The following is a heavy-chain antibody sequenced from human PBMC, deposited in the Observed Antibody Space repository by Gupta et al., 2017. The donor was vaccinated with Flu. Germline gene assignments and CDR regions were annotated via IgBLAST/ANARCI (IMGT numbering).Heavy chain of an antibody. CDR3: ASASAANLALF. V-gene: IGHV3-66*02. CDR2: IYTDDST. Sequence: EVQLVESGGGLVQPGGSLRLYCAASGFTVNSNYMNWVRQAPGKGLEWVSIIYTDDSTYYADSVKGRFTISRDNSKNILSLQMNRLRTEDTAMYYCASASAANLALFWGQGTLVTGSS. J-gene: IGHJ4*02. D-gene: IGHD1-14*01. CDR1: GFTVNSNY.